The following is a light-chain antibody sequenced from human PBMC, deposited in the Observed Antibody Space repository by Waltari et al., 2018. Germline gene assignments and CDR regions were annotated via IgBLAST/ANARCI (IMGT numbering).Light chain of an antibody. CDR1: NSNIGSNP. CDR2: SNN. V-gene: IGLV1-44*01. Sequence: QSVLTQPPSASGPPGQSATISCSGSNSNIGSNPEPWYHQFPGTAPKLLILSNNDRPSGVPDRFSVSKSGTSASLAISGLQSEDEAHYYCAAWDDSLSGPVFGGGTKLTVL. CDR3: AAWDDSLSGPV. J-gene: IGLJ2*01.